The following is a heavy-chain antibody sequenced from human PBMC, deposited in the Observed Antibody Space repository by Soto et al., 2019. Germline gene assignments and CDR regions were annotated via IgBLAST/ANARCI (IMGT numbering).Heavy chain of an antibody. CDR3: ARGTSWYNWFDP. J-gene: IGHJ5*02. V-gene: IGHV5-51*01. CDR2: IYFDDSDT. CDR1: GYTFSSNS. D-gene: IGHD6-13*01. Sequence: RGESLKISCKGSGYTFSSNSIVWVRQRPGKGLEWMGIIYFDDSDTRYSPSFQGQVTISADKSLNTAYLQWSSLKASDTAMYYCARGTSWYNWFDPWGQGTPVTVSS.